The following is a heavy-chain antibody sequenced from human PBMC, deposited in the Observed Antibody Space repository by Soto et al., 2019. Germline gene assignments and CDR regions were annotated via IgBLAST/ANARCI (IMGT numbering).Heavy chain of an antibody. V-gene: IGHV3-30-3*01. CDR2: IGYDGSNK. D-gene: IGHD3-10*01. CDR3: ARHPVNYYGSWTYGMDV. J-gene: IGHJ6*02. Sequence: QVQLVESGGGVVQPGRSLRLSCAASGLTLSRFAMHWVRQAPGKGLEWVAVIGYDGSNKDYADSVKGRFTISRDNSKNTLYLQMNSLRPEDTAVYYCARHPVNYYGSWTYGMDVWGQGTTVTVSS. CDR1: GLTLSRFA.